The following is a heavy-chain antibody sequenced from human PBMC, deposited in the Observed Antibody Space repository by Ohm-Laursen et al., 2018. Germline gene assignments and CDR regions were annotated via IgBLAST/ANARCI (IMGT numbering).Heavy chain of an antibody. D-gene: IGHD3-16*02. V-gene: IGHV3-21*04. CDR2: ISGSSNFI. CDR3: ARVTKGGSYRYPFDY. J-gene: IGHJ4*02. CDR1: GFTFNSYT. Sequence: SLRLSCAASGFTFNSYTMNWVRQAPGQGLECVSSISGSSNFIYYADSLKGRFTISRDNAKNSLYLQMNSLRSDDTAVYYCARVTKGGSYRYPFDYWGQGTLVTVSS.